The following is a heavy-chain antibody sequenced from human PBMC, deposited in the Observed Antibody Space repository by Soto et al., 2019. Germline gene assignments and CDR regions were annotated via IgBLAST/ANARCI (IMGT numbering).Heavy chain of an antibody. V-gene: IGHV3-33*01. Sequence: GGSLRLSCAASGFTFSSYGMHWVRQAPGKGLEWVAVIWYDGSNKYYADSVKGRFTISRDNSKNTLYLQMNSLRAEDTAVYYCSIVFVLNYYYCMDVWGHGTTVTVSS. J-gene: IGHJ6*02. CDR2: IWYDGSNK. D-gene: IGHD3-3*01. CDR3: SIVFVLNYYYCMDV. CDR1: GFTFSSYG.